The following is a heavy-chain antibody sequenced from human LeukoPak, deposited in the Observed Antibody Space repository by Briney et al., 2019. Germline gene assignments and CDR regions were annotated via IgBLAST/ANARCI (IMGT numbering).Heavy chain of an antibody. CDR1: GGSISSSNW. Sequence: PSGTLSLTCAVSGGSISSSNWWSWVRQPPGKGLEWIGEIYHSGSTNYNPSLKSRVTISVDKSKNQFSLKLSSVTAADTAVYYCARASVLFGGYYFDYWGQGTWSPSPQ. CDR2: IYHSGST. V-gene: IGHV4-4*02. J-gene: IGHJ4*02. D-gene: IGHD3-10*01. CDR3: ARASVLFGGYYFDY.